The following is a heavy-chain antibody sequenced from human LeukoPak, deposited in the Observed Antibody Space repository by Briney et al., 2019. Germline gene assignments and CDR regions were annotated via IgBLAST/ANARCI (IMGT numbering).Heavy chain of an antibody. Sequence: GGSLRLSCAASGITFSSHALSWVRQAPGEGLEWVSAISGSGASTYYADSVKGRFTISRDNSKNTVYLQMNSLRAEDTAVYFCAKGEDGYYYHGMDVWGHGTTVTVSS. J-gene: IGHJ6*02. V-gene: IGHV3-23*01. CDR3: AKGEDGYYYHGMDV. D-gene: IGHD1-26*01. CDR1: GITFSSHA. CDR2: ISGSGAST.